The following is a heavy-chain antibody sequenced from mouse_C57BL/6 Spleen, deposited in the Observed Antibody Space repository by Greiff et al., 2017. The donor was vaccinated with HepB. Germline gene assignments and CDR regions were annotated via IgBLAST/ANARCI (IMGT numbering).Heavy chain of an antibody. D-gene: IGHD1-1*01. Sequence: EVQLQQSGAELVRPGASVKLSCTASGFNIKDYYMHWVKQRPEQGLEWIGRIDPEDGDTEYAPKFQGKATMTADTSSNTAYLQLSSLTSEDTAVYYCTFITGETWFAYWGQGTLVTVSA. J-gene: IGHJ3*01. CDR1: GFNIKDYY. V-gene: IGHV14-1*01. CDR2: IDPEDGDT. CDR3: TFITGETWFAY.